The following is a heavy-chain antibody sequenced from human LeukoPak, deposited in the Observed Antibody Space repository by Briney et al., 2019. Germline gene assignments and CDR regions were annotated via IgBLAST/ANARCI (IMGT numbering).Heavy chain of an antibody. CDR3: ARHAQKLWSPQNWFDP. CDR1: GGSISSYY. Sequence: PSETLSLTCTVSGGSISSYYWSWIRQPPGKGLEWIGSIYYSGSTYYNPSLKSRVTISVDTSKNQFSLKLSSVTAADTAVYYCARHAQKLWSPQNWFDPWGQGTLVTVSS. V-gene: IGHV4-59*05. D-gene: IGHD4-11*01. CDR2: IYYSGST. J-gene: IGHJ5*02.